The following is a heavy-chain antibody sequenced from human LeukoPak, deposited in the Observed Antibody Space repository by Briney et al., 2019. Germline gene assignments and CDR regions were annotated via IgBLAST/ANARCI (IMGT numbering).Heavy chain of an antibody. Sequence: GGSLRLSCAASGFTFSTYAMSWVRQAPGRGLEWVSVISGGGVSTYYADSVKGRFAISKDNSKNTLYLQMNSLRAEDTAVYYCARHYASGTYSNADYWGQGTLVTVSS. CDR1: GFTFSTYA. D-gene: IGHD3-10*01. V-gene: IGHV3-23*01. CDR3: ARHYASGTYSNADY. CDR2: ISGGGVST. J-gene: IGHJ4*02.